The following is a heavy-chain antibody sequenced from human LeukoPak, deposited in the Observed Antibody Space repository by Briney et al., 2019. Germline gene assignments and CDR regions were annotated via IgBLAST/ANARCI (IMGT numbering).Heavy chain of an antibody. Sequence: PSQTLSLTCTVSGGSISSGGYYWSWIRQPPGKGLEWIGYIYHSGSTYYNPSLKSRVTISVDTSKNQFSLKLSSVTAADTAVYYCARAGSITMIVVVITGTYYFDYWGQGTLVTVSS. CDR2: IYHSGST. D-gene: IGHD3-22*01. CDR1: GGSISSGGYY. J-gene: IGHJ4*02. CDR3: ARAGSITMIVVVITGTYYFDY. V-gene: IGHV4-30-2*01.